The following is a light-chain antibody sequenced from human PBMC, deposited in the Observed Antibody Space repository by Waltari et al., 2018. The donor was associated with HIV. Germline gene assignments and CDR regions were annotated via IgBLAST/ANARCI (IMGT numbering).Light chain of an antibody. CDR3: QQYNNWPET. CDR1: QIVSSH. CDR2: GAS. J-gene: IGKJ1*01. Sequence: EIVMTQSPATLSVSPRERATLSCRASQIVSSHLAWYQQKPGQAPRLLIYGASTRATGIPARFSGSGSGTEFTLTISSLQSEDFAVYYCQQYNNWPETFGQGTKVEIK. V-gene: IGKV3-15*01.